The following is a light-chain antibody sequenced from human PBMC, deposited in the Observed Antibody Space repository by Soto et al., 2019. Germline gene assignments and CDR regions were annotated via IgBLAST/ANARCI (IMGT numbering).Light chain of an antibody. V-gene: IGKV1-5*01. CDR3: QQYNSYWT. CDR1: QSTSSW. Sequence: DIQITQSPSTLSASVGDRVTITCRASQSTSSWLAWYQQKPGKAPKLLIYDASSLESGVPSRFSGSGSGTEFTLTISSLQPDDFATYYCQQYNSYWTFGQGTKVDIK. CDR2: DAS. J-gene: IGKJ1*01.